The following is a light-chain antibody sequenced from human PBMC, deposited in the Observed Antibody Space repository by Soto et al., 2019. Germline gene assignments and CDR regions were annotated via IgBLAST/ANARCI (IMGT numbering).Light chain of an antibody. CDR3: SSYAGSNNPYV. V-gene: IGLV2-14*01. J-gene: IGLJ1*01. Sequence: QSVLTQPASVSGSPAQSITISCTGTSSDVGGYNYVSWYQHHPGKAPKLIIYEVSYRPSGVSNRFSGSKSGNTASLTVSGLQAEDEADYYCSSYAGSNNPYVFGTGTHVTVL. CDR2: EVS. CDR1: SSDVGGYNY.